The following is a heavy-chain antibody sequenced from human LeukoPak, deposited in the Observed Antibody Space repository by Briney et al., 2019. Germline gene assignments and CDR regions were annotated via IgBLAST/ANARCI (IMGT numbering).Heavy chain of an antibody. Sequence: ASVKVSCKASGYSFTASDINWVRQAPGQGLEGMGWMNPDSGDTGYAQKFQGRLTITRHMSSSTAYMELSRLRPDDTAVYYCTRGWDYWGQGTRVTVSS. CDR1: GYSFTASD. CDR3: TRGWDY. V-gene: IGHV1-8*03. CDR2: MNPDSGDT. J-gene: IGHJ4*02.